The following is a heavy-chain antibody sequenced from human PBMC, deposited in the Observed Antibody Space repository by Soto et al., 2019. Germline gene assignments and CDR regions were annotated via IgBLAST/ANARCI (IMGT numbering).Heavy chain of an antibody. D-gene: IGHD4-17*01. J-gene: IGHJ4*02. Sequence: QVQLQESGPGLLKPSETLSLTCSVSGGSVSDKTYYWSWIRQPPGKTLECIGYVYYSGITSYNPPLKSRVTITVVLSKNRFSLRLSSVTTADTALYYCARTTAVPNTLRSRYFFDYWGQGTLVTVSS. V-gene: IGHV4-61*01. CDR2: VYYSGIT. CDR3: ARTTAVPNTLRSRYFFDY. CDR1: GGSVSDKTYY.